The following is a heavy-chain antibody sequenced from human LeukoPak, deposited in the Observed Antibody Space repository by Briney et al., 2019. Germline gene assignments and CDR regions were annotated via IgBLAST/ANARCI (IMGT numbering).Heavy chain of an antibody. CDR2: ISGSGGST. J-gene: IGHJ4*02. CDR3: AKAGLRFLEWQIDY. V-gene: IGHV3-23*01. Sequence: PGGSLRLSCAASGFTFSSYAMSWVRQAPGKGLEWVSAISGSGGSTYYADSVKGRFTISRDNSKNTLYLQMNSLRAEDTAVHYCAKAGLRFLEWQIDYWGQGTLVTVSS. D-gene: IGHD3-3*01. CDR1: GFTFSSYA.